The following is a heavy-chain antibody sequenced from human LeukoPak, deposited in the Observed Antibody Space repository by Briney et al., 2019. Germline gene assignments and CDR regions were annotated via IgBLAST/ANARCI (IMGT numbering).Heavy chain of an antibody. CDR2: ISSSGSVR. CDR3: ARVFLEDTQ. D-gene: IGHD2-15*01. Sequence: GGSLRLSCVASGFTFSSYNMNWVRQAPGKGLEWLSYISSSGSVRHYADSVKGRFTISRDNAKSSLYLQMNSLRVEDTAVYYCARVFLEDTQWGQGTLVTVSS. V-gene: IGHV3-48*04. CDR1: GFTFSSYN. J-gene: IGHJ4*02.